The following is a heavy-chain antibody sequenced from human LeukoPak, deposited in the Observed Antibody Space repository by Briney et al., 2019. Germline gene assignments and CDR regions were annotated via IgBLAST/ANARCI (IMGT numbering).Heavy chain of an antibody. CDR2: IIPIFGTT. J-gene: IGHJ4*02. V-gene: IGHV1-69*13. Sequence: SVKVSCKASGGTFSSTYAISWVRQAPGQGLEWMGGIIPIFGTTNYAQKFQGRVTITADESTSTAYMELSSLRSEDTAVYYCARAKGPETNYDILTGYRYWGQGTLVTVSS. CDR3: ARAKGPETNYDILTGYRY. CDR1: GGTFSSTYA. D-gene: IGHD3-9*01.